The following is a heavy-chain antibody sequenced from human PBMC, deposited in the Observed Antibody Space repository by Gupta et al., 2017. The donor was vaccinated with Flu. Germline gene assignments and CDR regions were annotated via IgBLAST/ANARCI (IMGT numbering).Heavy chain of an antibody. CDR2: IYYSLRT. J-gene: IGHJ4*02. V-gene: IGHV4-59*01. Sequence: QVQLQESGPGLVKPSETLSLTCTVSGGSISSYYWSWIRHPPGKGLEWIGYIYYSLRTNYNPSLKSRVTISVDTSKNQFSLKLSSVTAADTDVYYCARGMQGGYDSPLDYWGQGTLVTVSS. CDR1: GGSISSYY. CDR3: ARGMQGGYDSPLDY. D-gene: IGHD5-12*01.